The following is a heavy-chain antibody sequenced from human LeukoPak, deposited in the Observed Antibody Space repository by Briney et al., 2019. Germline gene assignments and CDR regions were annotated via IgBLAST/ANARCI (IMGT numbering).Heavy chain of an antibody. D-gene: IGHD3-9*01. V-gene: IGHV4-34*01. Sequence: PSETLSLTCAVYGGSFSGYYWSWIRQPPGKGLEWIGEINHSGSTNYNPSLKSRVTISVDTSKNQFSLKLSSVTAADTAVYYCAREADYDILTGSSWFNPWGQGTLVTVSS. CDR1: GGSFSGYY. CDR2: INHSGST. J-gene: IGHJ5*02. CDR3: AREADYDILTGSSWFNP.